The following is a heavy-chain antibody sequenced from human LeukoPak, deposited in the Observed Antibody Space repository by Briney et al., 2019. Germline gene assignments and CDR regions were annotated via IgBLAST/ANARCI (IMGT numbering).Heavy chain of an antibody. CDR2: ISSSSSYI. J-gene: IGHJ4*02. D-gene: IGHD3-10*01. CDR1: GFTFSSYS. V-gene: IGHV3-21*01. CDR3: AKDLWFGELSFNPSDY. Sequence: PGGSLILSCAASGFTFSSYSMNWVRQAPGKGLEWVSSISSSSSYIYYADSVKGRFTISRDNAKNSLYLQMNSLRAEDTAVYYCAKDLWFGELSFNPSDYWGQGTLVTVSS.